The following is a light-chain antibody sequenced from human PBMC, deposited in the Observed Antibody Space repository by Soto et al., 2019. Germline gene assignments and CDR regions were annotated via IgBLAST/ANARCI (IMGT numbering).Light chain of an antibody. CDR2: GNS. V-gene: IGLV1-40*01. CDR1: SSNIGAGYD. Sequence: QSVLTQPPSASGAPGQRVTISCTGSSSNIGAGYDVHWYQQLPGTAPKLLIYGNSNRPSGVPDRFSGSKSGTSASLAITGLQAEDEADYYCQSYDSSLSGNVVFGGGTKVNVL. CDR3: QSYDSSLSGNVV. J-gene: IGLJ2*01.